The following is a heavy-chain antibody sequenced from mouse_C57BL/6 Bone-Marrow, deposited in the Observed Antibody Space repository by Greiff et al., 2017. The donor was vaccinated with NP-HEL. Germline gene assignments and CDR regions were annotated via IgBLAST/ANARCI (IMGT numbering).Heavy chain of an antibody. CDR2: IRNKANGYTT. J-gene: IGHJ2*01. CDR1: GFTFTDYY. Sequence: DVMLVESGGGLVQPGGSLSLSCAASGFTFTDYYMSWVRQPPGKALEWLGFIRNKANGYTTEYSASVKGRFTISRDNSQSILYLQMNALRAEDSATYYCASHYDGYSYYFDYWGQGTTLTVSS. V-gene: IGHV7-3*01. CDR3: ASHYDGYSYYFDY. D-gene: IGHD2-3*01.